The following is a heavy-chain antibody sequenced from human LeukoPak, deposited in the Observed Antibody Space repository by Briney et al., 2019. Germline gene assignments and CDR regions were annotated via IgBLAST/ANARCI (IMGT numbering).Heavy chain of an antibody. Sequence: SETLSLTCAVSGYSIGSGFYWGWIRQPPGQGLEWIGSIFHSGSTYYNPSLKSRVTISVVTSKNQFSLKLSSVTAADTALYYCARASGSYGSGSYYYSGMDVWGKGTTVTVSS. CDR1: GYSIGSGFY. V-gene: IGHV4-38-2*01. D-gene: IGHD3-10*01. J-gene: IGHJ6*04. CDR3: ARASGSYGSGSYYYSGMDV. CDR2: IFHSGST.